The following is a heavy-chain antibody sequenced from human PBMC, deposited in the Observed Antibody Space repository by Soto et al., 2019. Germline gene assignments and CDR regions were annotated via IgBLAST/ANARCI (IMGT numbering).Heavy chain of an antibody. CDR1: GFTFSSYA. D-gene: IGHD6-19*01. V-gene: IGHV3-30-3*01. Sequence: QVQLVESGGAVVQPGRSLRLSCAASGFTFSSYAMHWVRQAPGKGLEWVAVISYDGSNKYYADSVKGRFTISRDNSKNARYLHMSSLRAEDPAVYYCAIEDEAVAADYWGEGTLVVVCS. CDR3: AIEDEAVAADY. CDR2: ISYDGSNK. J-gene: IGHJ4*02.